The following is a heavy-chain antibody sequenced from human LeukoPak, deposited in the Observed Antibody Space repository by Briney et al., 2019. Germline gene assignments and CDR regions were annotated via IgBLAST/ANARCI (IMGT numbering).Heavy chain of an antibody. J-gene: IGHJ4*02. CDR2: IRSKAYGGTT. D-gene: IGHD2-15*01. V-gene: IGHV3-49*04. CDR3: TRVSLVAASVFLDY. CDR1: GFTFGDYA. Sequence: GGSLRLSCTASGFTFGDYAMSWVRQAPGKGLEWVSFIRSKAYGGTTEYAASVKGRFTISRDDSKSIAYLQMNSLKTEDTAVYHCTRVSLVAASVFLDYWGQGTLVTVSS.